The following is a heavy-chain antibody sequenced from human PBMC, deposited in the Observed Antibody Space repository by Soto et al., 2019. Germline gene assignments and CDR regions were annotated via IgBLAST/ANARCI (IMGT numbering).Heavy chain of an antibody. D-gene: IGHD3-22*01. J-gene: IGHJ6*02. CDR3: ARGGYYDSSGSRNYYYYGMNV. CDR2: ISAYDGNT. V-gene: IGHV1-18*01. CDR1: GYTFTRYG. Sequence: AAVKGSCKASGYTFTRYGVGWVRQAPGQGLEWLGWISAYDGNTKYAQILQGRVSLTTDTSTNTAYMELRSLRSDDTAMYFCARGGYYDSSGSRNYYYYGMNVWGQGTTVTVSS.